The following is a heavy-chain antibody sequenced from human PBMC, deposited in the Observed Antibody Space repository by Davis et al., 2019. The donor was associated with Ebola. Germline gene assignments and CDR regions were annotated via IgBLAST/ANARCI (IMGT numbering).Heavy chain of an antibody. CDR1: GFTFSSYG. Sequence: GESLKISCAASGFTFSSYGMHWVRQAPGKGLEWVAVISYDGSNKYYADSVKGRFTISKDNSKNTLYLQMNSLRAEDTAVYYCAKGVGIVGATNFDYWGQGTLVTVSS. D-gene: IGHD1-26*01. CDR3: AKGVGIVGATNFDY. V-gene: IGHV3-30*18. J-gene: IGHJ4*02. CDR2: ISYDGSNK.